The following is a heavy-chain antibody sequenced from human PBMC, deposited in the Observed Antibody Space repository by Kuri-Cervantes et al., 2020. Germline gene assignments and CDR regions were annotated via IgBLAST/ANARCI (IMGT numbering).Heavy chain of an antibody. D-gene: IGHD2-2*02. Sequence: GESLKISCAASGFTFDDYAMHWVRQAPGKGLEWVSAISGSGGSTYYADSVKGRFTISRDNSKNTLYLQMNSLRAEDTAVYYCAKVLRRHIVVEPAALPLDYWGQGTLVTVSS. J-gene: IGHJ4*02. V-gene: IGHV3-23*01. CDR3: AKVLRRHIVVEPAALPLDY. CDR1: GFTFDDYA. CDR2: ISGSGGST.